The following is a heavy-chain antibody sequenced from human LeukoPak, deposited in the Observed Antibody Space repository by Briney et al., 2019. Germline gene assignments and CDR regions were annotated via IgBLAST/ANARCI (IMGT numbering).Heavy chain of an antibody. Sequence: TGGSLRLSCAASGFTFSSYGMHWVRQAPGKGLEWVAFIRYDGSNKYYADSVKGRFTISRDNSKNTLYLQMKSLRAEDTAVYYCAKGGGYEAQYYYYYLDVWGKGNTVTISS. V-gene: IGHV3-30*02. CDR3: AKGGGYEAQYYYYYLDV. CDR2: IRYDGSNK. J-gene: IGHJ6*03. CDR1: GFTFSSYG. D-gene: IGHD5-12*01.